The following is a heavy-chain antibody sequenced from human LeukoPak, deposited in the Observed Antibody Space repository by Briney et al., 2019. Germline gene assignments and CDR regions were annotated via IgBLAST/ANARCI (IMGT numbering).Heavy chain of an antibody. J-gene: IGHJ4*02. Sequence: GGSLRLSCAASGFTFSSYAMHWVRQAPGKGLEWVAVISYDGSNKYYADSVKARFTISRDNSKNTLYLQMNSLRAEDTAVYYCARDLSADYYDSSGIDYWGQGTLVTVSS. D-gene: IGHD3-22*01. CDR1: GFTFSSYA. V-gene: IGHV3-30-3*01. CDR2: ISYDGSNK. CDR3: ARDLSADYYDSSGIDY.